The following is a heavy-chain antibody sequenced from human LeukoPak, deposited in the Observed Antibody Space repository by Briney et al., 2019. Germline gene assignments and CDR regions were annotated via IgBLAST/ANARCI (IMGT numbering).Heavy chain of an antibody. V-gene: IGHV4-34*01. J-gene: IGHJ4*02. CDR2: ITHSGNS. CDR3: ARVSSSWSIPDY. D-gene: IGHD6-13*01. Sequence: SETLSLTCAVYGGSFSGYYWSWIRQSPGKGLEWIGEITHSGNSDYNPSLKSRVTMSVDTSKNQFSLKLSSVTAADTAVYYCARVSSSWSIPDYWGQGTLVTVSS. CDR1: GGSFSGYY.